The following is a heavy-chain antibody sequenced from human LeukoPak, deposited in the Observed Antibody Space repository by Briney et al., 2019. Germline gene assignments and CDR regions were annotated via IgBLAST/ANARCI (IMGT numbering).Heavy chain of an antibody. CDR3: ARRAGVTAIAAFDY. V-gene: IGHV4-34*01. CDR1: GGSFSGYY. Sequence: SETLSLTCAVYGGSFSGYYWSWIRQPPGKGLEWIGEINHSGSTNYNPSLKSRVTISVDTSKNQFSLKLSSVTAADTAVYYCARRAGVTAIAAFDYWGQGTLVTVSS. D-gene: IGHD2-21*02. CDR2: INHSGST. J-gene: IGHJ4*02.